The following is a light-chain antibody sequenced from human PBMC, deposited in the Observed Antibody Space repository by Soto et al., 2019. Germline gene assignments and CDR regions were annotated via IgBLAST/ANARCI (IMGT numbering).Light chain of an antibody. J-gene: IGKJ3*01. CDR1: QSVSSY. V-gene: IGKV3-11*01. Sequence: EIVLTQSPATLSLSPGERATLSCRASQSVSSYLAWYQQKPGQAPRLLIYDASNRATGIPARFSGSGSGTDFTLTISSLEPEDFAVYYCQQRSHWPPTFGPVTKLDIK. CDR3: QQRSHWPPT. CDR2: DAS.